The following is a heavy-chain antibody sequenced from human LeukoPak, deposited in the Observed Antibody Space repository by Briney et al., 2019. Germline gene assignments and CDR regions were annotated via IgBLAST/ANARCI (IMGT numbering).Heavy chain of an antibody. CDR3: ARLGGHRDGYSFDS. Sequence: SETLSLTCTVSGGSVSSGSYYWSWVRQPPGKGLEWIGYIYYSGGTNYSPSLKSRVTISVDTSKNQFSLKLSSVTAADTAVYYCARLGGHRDGYSFDSWGQGTLVTVSS. CDR1: GGSVSSGSYY. CDR2: IYYSGGT. V-gene: IGHV4-61*01. D-gene: IGHD5-24*01. J-gene: IGHJ4*02.